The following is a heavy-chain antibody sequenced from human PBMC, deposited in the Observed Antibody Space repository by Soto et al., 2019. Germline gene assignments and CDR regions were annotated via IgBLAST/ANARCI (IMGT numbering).Heavy chain of an antibody. CDR3: ARGGVSTRTFDY. CDR1: GYNFAGYC. J-gene: IGHJ4*02. V-gene: IGHV5-51*01. D-gene: IGHD3-3*01. Sequence: PAESLKISCKGSGYNFAGYCIAWVRQMPGKGLELMGIIYPSDSDTRYRPSFQGQVTISADKSISSAYLQWSSLRASDTAMYYCARGGVSTRTFDYWGQGTPVTVS. CDR2: IYPSDSDT.